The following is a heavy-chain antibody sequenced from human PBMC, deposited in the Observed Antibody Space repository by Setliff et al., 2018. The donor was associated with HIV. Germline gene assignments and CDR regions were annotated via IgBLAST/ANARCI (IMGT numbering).Heavy chain of an antibody. CDR2: INHSGST. V-gene: IGHV4-34*01. J-gene: IGHJ4*02. CDR1: GGSFTEYD. Sequence: SETLSLTCAVYGGSFTEYDWTWIRQPPGKGLEWIGEINHSGSTNYNPSLASRVTISHDTSKDQFSLHLFSVTAADTAVYYCATPGAGRFDYWGQGELVTVSS. CDR3: ATPGAGRFDY.